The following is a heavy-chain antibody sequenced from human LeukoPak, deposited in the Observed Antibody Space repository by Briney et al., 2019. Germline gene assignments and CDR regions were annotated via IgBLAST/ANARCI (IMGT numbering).Heavy chain of an antibody. J-gene: IGHJ4*02. D-gene: IGHD2-2*01. Sequence: GGSLRLSCAASGFTFSSYAMHWVRQAPGKGLEWVAVISYDGSNKYYADSVKGRFTISRDNSKNTLYLQMNSLRAEDTAVYYCARAGDCSSTSCLDYWGQGTLATVSS. CDR2: ISYDGSNK. CDR1: GFTFSSYA. CDR3: ARAGDCSSTSCLDY. V-gene: IGHV3-30*01.